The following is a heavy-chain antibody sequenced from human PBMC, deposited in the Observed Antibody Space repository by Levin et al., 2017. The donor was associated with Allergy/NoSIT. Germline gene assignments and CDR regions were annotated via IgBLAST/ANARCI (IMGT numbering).Heavy chain of an antibody. CDR2: IGIGGSVI. V-gene: IGHV3-48*02. J-gene: IGHJ5*01. Sequence: GGSLRLSCKGSGFTFSRYSMNWVRQAPGKGLEWLSYIGIGGSVIFYAASVKGRFTVSRDDAKTSVYLHMNSLRDEDTAVYYCAGHSGSNWFDFWGQGTLVTVSS. CDR1: GFTFSRYS. CDR3: AGHSGSNWFDF.